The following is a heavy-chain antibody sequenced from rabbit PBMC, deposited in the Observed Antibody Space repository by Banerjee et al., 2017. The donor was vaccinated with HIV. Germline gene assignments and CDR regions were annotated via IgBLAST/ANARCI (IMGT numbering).Heavy chain of an antibody. J-gene: IGHJ4*01. D-gene: IGHD4-2*01. CDR3: ARSDAGYVGVYYYFKL. CDR1: GFDFSRNA. V-gene: IGHV1S47*01. CDR2: IYTGDGST. Sequence: QEQLVESGGGLVKPGGTLTLTCKASGFDFSRNAMCWVRQAPGKGLELIACIYTGDGSTYYASWAKGRFTISKSTSLNTVDLKMTSLTAADTATYFCARSDAGYVGVYYYFKLWGPGTLVTVS.